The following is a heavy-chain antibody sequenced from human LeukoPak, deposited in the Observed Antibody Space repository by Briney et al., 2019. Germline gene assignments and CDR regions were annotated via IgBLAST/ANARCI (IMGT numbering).Heavy chain of an antibody. D-gene: IGHD1-26*01. J-gene: IGHJ4*02. CDR3: ARVGREWELLRPFDY. CDR1: GYTFTSYA. CDR2: INTNTANP. Sequence: ASVKVSCKASGYTFTSYAMNWVRQATGQGHEWVGWINTNTANPTYAQGFTGRFVFSLDTSVSTAYLQISSLKAEDTAVYYCARVGREWELLRPFDYWGQGTLVTVSS. V-gene: IGHV7-4-1*02.